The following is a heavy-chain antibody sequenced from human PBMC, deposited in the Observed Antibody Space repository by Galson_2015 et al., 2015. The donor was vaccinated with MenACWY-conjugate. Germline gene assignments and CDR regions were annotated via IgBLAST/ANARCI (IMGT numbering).Heavy chain of an antibody. CDR2: INAGNGNT. V-gene: IGHV1-3*01. Sequence: SVKVSCKASGYTFTSYAMHWVRQAPGQGLEWMGWINAGNGNTKYSQKFQGRVTITRDTSASTAYMELSSLRSEDTAVYYCAVGTMNGGWFDPWGQGTLVTVSS. D-gene: IGHD3-22*01. J-gene: IGHJ5*02. CDR1: GYTFTSYA. CDR3: AVGTMNGGWFDP.